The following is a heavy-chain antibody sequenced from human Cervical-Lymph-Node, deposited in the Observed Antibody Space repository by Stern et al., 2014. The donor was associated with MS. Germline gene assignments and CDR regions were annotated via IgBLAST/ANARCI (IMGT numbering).Heavy chain of an antibody. Sequence: VQLEESGAEVKKPGSSVKVSCKASGCTFSSYALRWVRQATGQGLEWMGGIIPIFGTANYAKKFQGRVTITADESTSTAYMELSSLRSEDTAVYYCARAIAAAYFDYWGQGTLVTVSS. J-gene: IGHJ4*02. V-gene: IGHV1-69*01. D-gene: IGHD6-13*01. CDR1: GCTFSSYA. CDR2: IIPIFGTA. CDR3: ARAIAAAYFDY.